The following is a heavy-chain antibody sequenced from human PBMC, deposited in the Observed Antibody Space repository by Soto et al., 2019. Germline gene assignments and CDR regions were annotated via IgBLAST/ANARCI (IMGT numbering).Heavy chain of an antibody. Sequence: SETLALTCTISGGSINTFYWIFVLHPSVKVLYLIGRIFSSGSTSFNPSLESRVAMSVDTSKNHFSLNLSSVTAADMAVYYCAREGSYSAYNFAHGIQLWSFDFWGQGALVTVSS. D-gene: IGHD5-12*01. CDR1: GGSINTFY. CDR3: AREGSYSAYNFAHGIQLWSFDF. J-gene: IGHJ4*02. V-gene: IGHV4-4*07. CDR2: IFSSGST.